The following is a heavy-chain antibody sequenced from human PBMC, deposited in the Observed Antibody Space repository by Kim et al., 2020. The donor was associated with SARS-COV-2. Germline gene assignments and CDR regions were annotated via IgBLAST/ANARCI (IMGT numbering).Heavy chain of an antibody. CDR2: ISRGGETT. CDR3: ARDPPPGDWGAAGAFDV. V-gene: IGHV3-48*01. J-gene: IGHJ3*01. CDR1: GFTFSDYS. D-gene: IGHD2-21*01. Sequence: GGSLRLSCVASGFTFSDYSMNWVRQAPGKGLEWISYISRGGETTHYAESLKGRFTISRDNAKSSVFLQVGGLRVEDTAVYYCARDPPPGDWGAAGAFDVWGQGTTATVAS.